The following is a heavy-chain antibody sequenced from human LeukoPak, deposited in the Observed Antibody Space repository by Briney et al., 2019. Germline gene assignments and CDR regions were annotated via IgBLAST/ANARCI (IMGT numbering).Heavy chain of an antibody. CDR2: IYPGDSDT. J-gene: IGHJ6*03. V-gene: IGHV5-51*01. CDR1: GYSFTSYW. CDR3: ARRITMVRGGGYYYYYMDV. Sequence: GESLKISCKGSGYSFTSYWIGWVRQKPGKGLEWMGIIYPGDSDTRYSPSFQGQVTISADKSISTAYLQWSSLKASDTAMYYCARRITMVRGGGYYYYYMDVWGKGTTVTVSS. D-gene: IGHD3-10*01.